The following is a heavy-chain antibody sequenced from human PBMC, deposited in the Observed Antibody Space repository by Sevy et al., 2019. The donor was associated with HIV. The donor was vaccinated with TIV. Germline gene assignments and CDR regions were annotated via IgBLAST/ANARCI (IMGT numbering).Heavy chain of an antibody. CDR3: AKDFLTQAGIAVAGYFDY. CDR1: GFTFSSYG. D-gene: IGHD6-19*01. Sequence: GGSLRLSCEASGFTFSSYGMHWVRQAPGKGLEWVAVISYDGSNKYYADSVKGRFTISRDNSKNTLCLQMNSLRAEDTAVYYCAKDFLTQAGIAVAGYFDYWGQGTLVTVSS. V-gene: IGHV3-30*18. CDR2: ISYDGSNK. J-gene: IGHJ4*02.